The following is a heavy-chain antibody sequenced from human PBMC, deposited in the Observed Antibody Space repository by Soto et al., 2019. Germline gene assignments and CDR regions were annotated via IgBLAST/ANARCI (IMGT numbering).Heavy chain of an antibody. CDR2: INPNSGCT. Sequence: ASVKVSCKASGYTFTGYYMHWVRQAPGQGLEWMGWINPNSGCTNYAQKFQGRVTMTRDTSISTAYMELSRLRSDDTAVYYCARGYYDSSGLDYWGQGTLVTVSS. CDR3: ARGYYDSSGLDY. J-gene: IGHJ4*02. D-gene: IGHD3-22*01. V-gene: IGHV1-2*02. CDR1: GYTFTGYY.